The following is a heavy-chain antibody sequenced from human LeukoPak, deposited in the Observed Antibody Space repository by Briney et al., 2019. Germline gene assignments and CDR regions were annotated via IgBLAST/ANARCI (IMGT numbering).Heavy chain of an antibody. CDR1: GYSFTSYW. CDR2: IYPGDSDT. D-gene: IGHD3-22*01. Sequence: GESLKISCKGSGYSFTSYWIGWVRQMPGKGLEWMGIIYPGDSDTRYSPSFQGQVTISADKSISTAYLQWSSLKASDTATYYCARHGATQDSSGYYFDYWGQGTLVTVSS. J-gene: IGHJ4*02. V-gene: IGHV5-51*01. CDR3: ARHGATQDSSGYYFDY.